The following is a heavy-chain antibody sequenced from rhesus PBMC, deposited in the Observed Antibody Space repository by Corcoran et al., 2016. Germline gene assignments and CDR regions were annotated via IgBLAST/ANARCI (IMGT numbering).Heavy chain of an antibody. CDR3: ARSSITIFGLVIMGFDY. CDR1: GGSLSRSNW. Sequence: QVQLQESGPGLVKPSATLSLTCAVSGGSLSRSNWWGWIRPPPGTGLEWIGYISGSSGSTYYNPSLKSRVTISKDTSKNQFSLKLSSVTATDTAVYYCARSSITIFGLVIMGFDYWGQGVLVTVSS. CDR2: ISGSSGST. J-gene: IGHJ4*01. V-gene: IGHV4-65*02. D-gene: IGHD3-3*01.